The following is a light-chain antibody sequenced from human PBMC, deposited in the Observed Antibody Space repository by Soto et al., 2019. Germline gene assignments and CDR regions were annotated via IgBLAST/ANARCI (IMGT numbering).Light chain of an antibody. J-gene: IGLJ1*01. CDR1: ASDIGGYNF. CDR3: SAHGGTNPYV. CDR2: EVN. V-gene: IGLV2-8*01. Sequence: QSALNQPPSASGSPGQSVAISCTGTASDIGGYNFVSWYQQHPGKAPKLLIYEVNKRPSGVPDRFSGSKSGNTASLTVSGLQAEDEADYYCSAHGGTNPYVFGTGTKLTVL.